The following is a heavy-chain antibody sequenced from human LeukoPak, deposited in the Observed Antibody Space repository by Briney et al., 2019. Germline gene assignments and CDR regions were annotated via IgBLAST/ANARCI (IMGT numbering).Heavy chain of an antibody. Sequence: GESLKISCKGSGYIFTSYWIGWVRQMTGKGLEWMGIIYPGDSDTRFSPSFQGQVTTSADKSISTAYLQWSSLKASDTAMYYCARRDCSGYPRAFDIWGQGTVVTVAP. CDR3: ARRDCSGYPRAFDI. CDR2: IYPGDSDT. V-gene: IGHV5-51*01. J-gene: IGHJ3*02. D-gene: IGHD3-22*01. CDR1: GYIFTSYW.